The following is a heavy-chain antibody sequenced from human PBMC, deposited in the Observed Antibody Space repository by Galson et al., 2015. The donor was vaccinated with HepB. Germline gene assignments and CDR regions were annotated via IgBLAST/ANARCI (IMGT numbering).Heavy chain of an antibody. D-gene: IGHD1-26*01. J-gene: IGHJ1*01. CDR2: ISWNSNKI. CDR3: AKDWGAGSYSFQH. CDR1: GFIFDDYG. Sequence: SLRLSCAASGFIFDDYGMNWVRQAPGKGLEWVSGISWNSNKIGYGDSVKGRFTISRDNAKNSLYLQMNSLRTEDTALYYCAKDWGAGSYSFQHWGQGTLVIVSS. V-gene: IGHV3-9*01.